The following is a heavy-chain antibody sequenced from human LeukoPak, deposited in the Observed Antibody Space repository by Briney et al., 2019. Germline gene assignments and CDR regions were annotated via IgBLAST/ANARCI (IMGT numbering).Heavy chain of an antibody. CDR1: GYSFTSYW. Sequence: LGESLKISCKSSGYSFTSYWIGWVRQMPGKGLEWMGIIYPDDSDTRYSPSFQGQVTISVDKSISTAYLQWSSLKASDTAMYYCAGYQGGYYTADAFDIWGQGTMVTVSS. V-gene: IGHV5-51*01. J-gene: IGHJ3*02. CDR2: IYPDDSDT. CDR3: AGYQGGYYTADAFDI. D-gene: IGHD3-3*01.